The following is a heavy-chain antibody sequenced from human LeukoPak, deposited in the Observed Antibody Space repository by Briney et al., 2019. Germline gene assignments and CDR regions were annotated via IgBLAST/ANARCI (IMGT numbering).Heavy chain of an antibody. D-gene: IGHD1-1*01. V-gene: IGHV4-4*07. J-gene: IGHJ2*01. CDR3: ARDGSRAGYFDL. CDR2: IYTSGST. Sequence: PSETLSLTCTVSGDSLSSYYWSWIRQPAGKGLEWIGRIYTSGSTNYNPSLKSRVTMSVDTSKNQFSLKLSSVTAADTAVYYCARDGSRAGYFDLWGRGTLVTVSS. CDR1: GDSLSSYY.